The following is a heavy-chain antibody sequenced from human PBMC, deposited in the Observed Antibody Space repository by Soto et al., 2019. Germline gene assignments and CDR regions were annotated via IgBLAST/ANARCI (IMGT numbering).Heavy chain of an antibody. CDR2: IYRGGEI. Sequence: EVQVVESGGGLVQPGGSLRLSCAASGFYVSNYYMSWFRQAPGKGLEWVSVIYRGGEIYYADSVQGRFTTSRDMSRNSLYLQMNTLRVDDTSVYYFARERRDGYTLWGQGVVVSVSS. J-gene: IGHJ4*02. V-gene: IGHV3-66*01. CDR3: ARERRDGYTL. CDR1: GFYVSNYY. D-gene: IGHD6-13*01.